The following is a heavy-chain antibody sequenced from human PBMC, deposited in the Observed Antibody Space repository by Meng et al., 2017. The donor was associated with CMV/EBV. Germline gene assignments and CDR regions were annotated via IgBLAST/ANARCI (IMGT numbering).Heavy chain of an antibody. CDR2: ISYDGSNK. Sequence: GGSLRLSCAASGFTFSSYAMHWVRQAPGKGLEWVAVISYDGSNKYYADSVKGRFTISRDNSKNTLYLQMNSLRAEDTAVYYCARRPLYIVVVPAARNWFDPWGQGTLVTVSS. CDR1: GFTFSSYA. V-gene: IGHV3-30-3*01. CDR3: ARRPLYIVVVPAARNWFDP. D-gene: IGHD2-2*01. J-gene: IGHJ5*02.